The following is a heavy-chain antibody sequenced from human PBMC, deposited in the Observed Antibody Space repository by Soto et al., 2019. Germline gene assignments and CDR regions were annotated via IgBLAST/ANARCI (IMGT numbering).Heavy chain of an antibody. CDR1: GFTFSSYS. D-gene: IGHD6-13*01. Sequence: EVQLVESGGGLVQPGGSLRLSFAASGFTFSSYSMNWVRQAPGKGLEWVSYISSSSTIYYADSVKGRFTISRDNAKNSLYLQMNSLRDEDTAVYYCARELAAAGTRLLDYWGQGTLVTVSS. J-gene: IGHJ4*02. CDR3: ARELAAAGTRLLDY. V-gene: IGHV3-48*02. CDR2: ISSSSTI.